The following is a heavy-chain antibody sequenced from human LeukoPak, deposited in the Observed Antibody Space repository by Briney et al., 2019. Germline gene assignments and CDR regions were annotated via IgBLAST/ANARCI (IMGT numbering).Heavy chain of an antibody. V-gene: IGHV3-30*02. CDR3: AKDRRGNWNYVGAFDI. CDR1: GFTFSSYG. D-gene: IGHD1-7*01. CDR2: IRYDGSNK. J-gene: IGHJ3*02. Sequence: PGGSLRLSCAASGFTFSSYGMHWVRQAPGKGLEWVAFIRYDGSNKYYADSVKGRFTISRDNSKNTLYLQMNSLRAEDTAVYYCAKDRRGNWNYVGAFDIWGQGTMVTVSS.